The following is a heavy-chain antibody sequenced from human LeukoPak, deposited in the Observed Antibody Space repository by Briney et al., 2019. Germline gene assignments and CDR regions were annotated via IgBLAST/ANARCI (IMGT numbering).Heavy chain of an antibody. J-gene: IGHJ5*02. Sequence: ASVKVFCKASGYTFTTYAMNWVRQAPGQGLEWMGWINTNTGNPTYAQGFTGRFVFSLDTSVSTAYLQISSLKAEDTAVYYCTTVVNWFDPWGQGTLVTVSS. CDR3: TTVVNWFDP. CDR2: INTNTGNP. V-gene: IGHV7-4-1*02. D-gene: IGHD2-21*01. CDR1: GYTFTTYA.